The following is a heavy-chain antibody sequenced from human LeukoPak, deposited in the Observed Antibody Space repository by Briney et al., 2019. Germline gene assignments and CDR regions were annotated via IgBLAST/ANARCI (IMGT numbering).Heavy chain of an antibody. Sequence: SVKVSCKASGGTFSSYAISWVRQAPGQGLEWMGRIIPIFGTANYAQKFQGRVTITTDESTSTAYMELSSLRSEDTAVYYCARGFNCGSGSYGHWGQGTLVTVSS. J-gene: IGHJ4*02. CDR1: GGTFSSYA. CDR3: ARGFNCGSGSYGH. D-gene: IGHD3-10*01. V-gene: IGHV1-69*05. CDR2: IIPIFGTA.